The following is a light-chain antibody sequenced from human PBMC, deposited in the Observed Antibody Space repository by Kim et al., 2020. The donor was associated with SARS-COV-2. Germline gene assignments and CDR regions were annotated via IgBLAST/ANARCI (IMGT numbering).Light chain of an antibody. Sequence: GQSITISGTGASSDVGAYNYVSWYQQHPGKAPKLMIYDVSNRPSGVSNRFSGSKSGNTASLTISGLQAEDEADYYCSSYTSSSSVVFGGGTQLTVL. CDR1: SSDVGAYNY. CDR3: SSYTSSSSVV. J-gene: IGLJ2*01. CDR2: DVS. V-gene: IGLV2-14*03.